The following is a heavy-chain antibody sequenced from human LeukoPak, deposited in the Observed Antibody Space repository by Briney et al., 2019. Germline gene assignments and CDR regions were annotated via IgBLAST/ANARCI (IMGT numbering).Heavy chain of an antibody. J-gene: IGHJ6*03. Sequence: PSETLFLTCAVYGGSFSGYYWSWIRQPPGKGLEWIGEINHSGSTNYNPSLKSRVTISVDTSKNQFSLKLSSVTAADTAVYYCARDRGYCSGGSCYNGYYMDVWGKGTTVTVSS. CDR1: GGSFSGYY. CDR3: ARDRGYCSGGSCYNGYYMDV. V-gene: IGHV4-34*01. D-gene: IGHD2-15*01. CDR2: INHSGST.